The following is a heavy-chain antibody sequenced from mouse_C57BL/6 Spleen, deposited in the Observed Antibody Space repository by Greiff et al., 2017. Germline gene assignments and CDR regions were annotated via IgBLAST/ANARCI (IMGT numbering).Heavy chain of an antibody. J-gene: IGHJ4*01. D-gene: IGHD3-2*02. V-gene: IGHV1-42*01. CDR2: INPSTGGT. CDR1: GYSFTGYY. Sequence: VQLQQSGPELVKPGASVKISCKASGYSFTGYYMNWVKQSPEKSLEWIGEINPSTGGTTYNQKFKAKATLTVDKSSSTAYMQLKSLTSEDSAVYYCAREGAAQAMDYWGQGTSVTVAS. CDR3: AREGAAQAMDY.